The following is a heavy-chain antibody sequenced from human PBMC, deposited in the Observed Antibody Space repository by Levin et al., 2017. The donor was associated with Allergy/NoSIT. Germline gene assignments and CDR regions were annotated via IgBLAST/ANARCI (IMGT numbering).Heavy chain of an antibody. V-gene: IGHV4-30-4*01. Sequence: SCTVSGGSISSGDYYWSWIRQPPGKGLEWVGYIYYSGSTYYNPSLKSRVTISVDTSKNQFSLKLSSVTAADTAVYYCARGQRTVAGTGAFDIWGQGTMVTVSS. CDR2: IYYSGST. CDR1: GGSISSGDYY. CDR3: ARGQRTVAGTGAFDI. D-gene: IGHD6-19*01. J-gene: IGHJ3*02.